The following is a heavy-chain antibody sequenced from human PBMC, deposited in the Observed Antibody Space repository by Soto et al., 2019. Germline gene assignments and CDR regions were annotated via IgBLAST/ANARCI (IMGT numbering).Heavy chain of an antibody. CDR1: GYTFTSYG. J-gene: IGHJ6*02. CDR2: ISGYNGNT. CDR3: ARFSGGSYNTYYFYYGMDV. V-gene: IGHV1-18*04. D-gene: IGHD2-15*01. Sequence: QVQLVQSGAEVKKPGASVKVSCKASGYTFTSYGISWVRQAPGQGLDWMGWISGYNGNTKYAQDLQGRVTMTTDTSTSTAYMELRSLRYDDTAVYYCARFSGGSYNTYYFYYGMDVWGQGTTVTVSS.